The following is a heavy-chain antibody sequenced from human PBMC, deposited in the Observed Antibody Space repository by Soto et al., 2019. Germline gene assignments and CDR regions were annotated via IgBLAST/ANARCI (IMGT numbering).Heavy chain of an antibody. CDR2: IFYDGRT. CDR3: TQKRDGHSPLDS. Sequence: SETLSLTCVVSGYYISSYNWWGWIRQPPGKGLEWIGYIFYDGRTHYNPSLESRVTMSLDTSKNQLSLKLSPVTAVDTAVYYCTQKRDGHSPLDSWGQGTLVTVSS. J-gene: IGHJ4*02. V-gene: IGHV4-28*01. CDR1: GYYISSYNW.